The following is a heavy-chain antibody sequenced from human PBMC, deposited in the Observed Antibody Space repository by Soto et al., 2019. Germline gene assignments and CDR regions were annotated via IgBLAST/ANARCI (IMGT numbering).Heavy chain of an antibody. J-gene: IGHJ4*02. CDR2: IIPVLGVG. CDR3: AREAGYSYGYGFDY. Sequence: QAQLVQSGAEVKKPGSSVKVSCTASGGTFGNHAISWVRQVPGQGLEWMGGIIPVLGVGDNAQKFQGRVTITADTSTNTAYMELSSLRSEDTAHYYCAREAGYSYGYGFDYWGQGTLVIVSS. CDR1: GGTFGNHA. D-gene: IGHD5-18*01. V-gene: IGHV1-69*09.